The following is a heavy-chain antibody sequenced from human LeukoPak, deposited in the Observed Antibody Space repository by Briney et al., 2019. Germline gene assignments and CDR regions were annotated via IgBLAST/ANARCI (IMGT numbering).Heavy chain of an antibody. CDR3: AKSTTKAHYYDSSGYPY. V-gene: IGHV3-23*01. CDR2: IFGSSGST. J-gene: IGHJ4*02. CDR1: GFTFSSYA. Sequence: GGALRLSCAASGFTFSSYAMSWVRQAPGKGLEWVSAIFGSSGSTYYADSVKGRFTISRDNSKNTLYLQMNSLRAEDTAVYYCAKSTTKAHYYDSSGYPYWGQGSLVTVS. D-gene: IGHD3-22*01.